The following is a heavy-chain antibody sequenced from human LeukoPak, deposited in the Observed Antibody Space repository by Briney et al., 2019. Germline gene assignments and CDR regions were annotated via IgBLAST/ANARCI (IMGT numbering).Heavy chain of an antibody. V-gene: IGHV1-3*01. CDR3: ARDVMVRGVLPGY. D-gene: IGHD3-10*01. CDR1: GYTFTSYA. J-gene: IGHJ4*02. Sequence: ASVKVPCKASGYTFTSYAMHWVRQAPGQRLEWMGWINAGSGNTKYSQKFQGRVTITRDTSASTAYMELSSLRSEDTAVYYCARDVMVRGVLPGYWGQGTLVTVSS. CDR2: INAGSGNT.